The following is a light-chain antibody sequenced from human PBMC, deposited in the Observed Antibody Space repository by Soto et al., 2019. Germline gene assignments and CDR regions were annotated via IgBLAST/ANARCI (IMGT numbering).Light chain of an antibody. CDR2: EVS. CDR3: SSYAGSNTYV. Sequence: ALAQPPSASGSPGQSVTISCTGTSSDVGGYNYVSWYQQHPGKAPRLMIYEVSKRPSGVPDRFSGSKSGSTASLTVSGLQAEDEADYYCSSYAGSNTYVFGTGTKVTVL. J-gene: IGLJ1*01. V-gene: IGLV2-8*01. CDR1: SSDVGGYNY.